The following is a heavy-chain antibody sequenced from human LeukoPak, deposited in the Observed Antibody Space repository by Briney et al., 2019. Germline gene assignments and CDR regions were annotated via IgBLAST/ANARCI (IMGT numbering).Heavy chain of an antibody. CDR1: GGSISSSSYY. CDR3: ARGRYYDFWSGYGHWFDP. CDR2: IYYSGST. D-gene: IGHD3-3*01. J-gene: IGHJ5*02. Sequence: SETLSLTCTVSGGSISSSSYYWGWIRQPPGKGLEWIGSIYYSGSTYYNPSLKSRVTISVHTSKNQFSLKLSSVTAADTAVYYCARGRYYDFWSGYGHWFDPWGQGTLVTVSS. V-gene: IGHV4-39*07.